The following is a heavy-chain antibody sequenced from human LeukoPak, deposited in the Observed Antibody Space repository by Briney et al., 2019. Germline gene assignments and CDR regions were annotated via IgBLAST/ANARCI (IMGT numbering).Heavy chain of an antibody. CDR1: GYTFTVQY. Sequence: ASVKVSCKASGYTFTVQYIHWLRQAPGQGLEWIGLIKPNSGATNYAQQYQGRVTMTRDTSINTAYMDLRSLTSDDTAVYYCAREVNAAAGTDYYYGMDVWGQGTTVTVSS. V-gene: IGHV1-2*02. CDR3: AREVNAAAGTDYYYGMDV. J-gene: IGHJ6*02. D-gene: IGHD6-13*01. CDR2: IKPNSGAT.